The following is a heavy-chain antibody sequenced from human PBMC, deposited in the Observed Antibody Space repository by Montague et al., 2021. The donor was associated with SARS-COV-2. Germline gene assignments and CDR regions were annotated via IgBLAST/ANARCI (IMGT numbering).Heavy chain of an antibody. D-gene: IGHD3-10*01. CDR1: GGSLSGYY. V-gene: IGHV4-34*01. J-gene: IGHJ6*02. Sequence: SETLSLTCAVYGGSLSGYYWSWIRQPPKKGLEWIGEINHSANTXXXPSXXXPVTISIDTSKNQFSLKMTSVTAADTATYYCASGIYPSGSYYNRYYYGLNIWGPGTTVIVSS. CDR3: ASGIYPSGSYYNRYYYGLNI. CDR2: INHSANT.